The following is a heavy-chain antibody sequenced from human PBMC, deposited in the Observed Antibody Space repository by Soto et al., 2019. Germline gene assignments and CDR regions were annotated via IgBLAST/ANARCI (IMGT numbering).Heavy chain of an antibody. CDR2: ISGSGGST. V-gene: IGHV3-23*01. D-gene: IGHD3-16*01. CDR3: AKDWSGGAFDV. J-gene: IGHJ3*01. Sequence: EVDLLESGGGLAQPGGSRRLSCAASGFSFSVFAMSWVRQAPGKGLEWVSRISGSGGSTYYADSVKGRFTISRDNSKNRLYLQRNSLRGEDTAVYYCAKDWSGGAFDVWGQGTMVIVSS. CDR1: GFSFSVFA.